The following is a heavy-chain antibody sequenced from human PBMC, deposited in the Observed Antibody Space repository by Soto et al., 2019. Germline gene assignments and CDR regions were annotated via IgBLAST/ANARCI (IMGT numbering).Heavy chain of an antibody. CDR2: INPSGGST. Sequence: ASVKVSCKASGYTFTSYYVHWVRQAPGQGLEWMGIINPSGGSTSYAQKFQGRVTMTRDTSTSTVYMELSSLRSEDTAVYYCARNRRGRDGYNYGAYCGQGTLVTVSS. CDR1: GYTFTSYY. D-gene: IGHD5-12*01. CDR3: ARNRRGRDGYNYGAY. J-gene: IGHJ4*02. V-gene: IGHV1-46*01.